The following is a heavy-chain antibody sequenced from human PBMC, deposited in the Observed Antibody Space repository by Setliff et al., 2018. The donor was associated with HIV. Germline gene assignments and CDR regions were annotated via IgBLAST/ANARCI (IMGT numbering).Heavy chain of an antibody. CDR3: AVPGTSGTYYRVFDY. V-gene: IGHV4-39*01. Sequence: SETLSLTCRVSGNSISSGGFYWGWIRQPPGKGLEWVASISHSGNTLYNPSLKSRLTISVDTSENEFSVNLVSVTAADTAVYYCAVPGTSGTYYRVFDYWGQGVLVTVSS. J-gene: IGHJ4*02. CDR2: ISHSGNT. D-gene: IGHD3-10*01. CDR1: GNSISSGGFY.